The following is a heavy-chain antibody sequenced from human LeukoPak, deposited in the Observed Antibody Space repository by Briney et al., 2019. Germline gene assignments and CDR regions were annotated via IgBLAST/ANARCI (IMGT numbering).Heavy chain of an antibody. CDR3: AREKADCYYYYMDV. Sequence: SETLSLTCTVSGGSISSGSYYWSWIRQPAGKGLEWIGRIYTSGSTNYNPSLKSRVTISVDTSKNQFSLKLSSVTAADTAVYYCAREKADCYYYYMDVWGKGTTVTVSS. D-gene: IGHD2-21*01. CDR2: IYTSGST. CDR1: GGSISSGSYY. J-gene: IGHJ6*03. V-gene: IGHV4-61*02.